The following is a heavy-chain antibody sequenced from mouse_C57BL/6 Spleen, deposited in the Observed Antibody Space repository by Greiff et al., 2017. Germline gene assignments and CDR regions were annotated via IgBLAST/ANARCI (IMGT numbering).Heavy chain of an antibody. CDR2: INPNNGGT. V-gene: IGHV1-18*01. D-gene: IGHD1-1*01. CDR3: ARGTYYYGSSPWYFDV. J-gene: IGHJ1*03. Sequence: EVQLKESGPELVKPGASVKIPCKASGYRFTDYNMDWVKQSHGKSLEWIGDINPNNGGTIYNQKFKGKATLTVDKSSSTAYMELRSLTSEDTAVXYCARGTYYYGSSPWYFDVWGTGTTVTVSS. CDR1: GYRFTDYN.